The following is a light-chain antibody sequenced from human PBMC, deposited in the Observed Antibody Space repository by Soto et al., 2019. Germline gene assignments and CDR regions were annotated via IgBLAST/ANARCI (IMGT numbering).Light chain of an antibody. CDR1: QNIDSW. V-gene: IGKV1-5*01. CDR3: QQYNSYPYS. J-gene: IGKJ3*01. CDR2: DDS. Sequence: DIQVTQSPSTLSASVGDRVTISCRASQNIDSWLAWYQQKPGKAPKLLIYDDSSLESGVPSRFSGSGSGTEFPLTISSLQPDDFATYSCQQYNSYPYSFGPGTKVDIK.